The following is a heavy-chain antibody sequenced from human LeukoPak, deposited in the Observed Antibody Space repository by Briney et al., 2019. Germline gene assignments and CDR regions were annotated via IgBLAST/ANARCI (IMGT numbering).Heavy chain of an antibody. D-gene: IGHD1-26*01. CDR1: GFTFSNYW. J-gene: IGHJ4*02. CDR3: ARDPVEWELLLDC. CDR2: MNIDGSEK. V-gene: IGHV3-7*01. Sequence: PRGSLRLSCAASGFTFSNYWMGWVRQAPGKRPEWVANMNIDGSEKYYADSVKSRFTISRDNARNSVYLQMNSLRVEDTAVYYCARDPVEWELLLDCWGQGTLVTVSS.